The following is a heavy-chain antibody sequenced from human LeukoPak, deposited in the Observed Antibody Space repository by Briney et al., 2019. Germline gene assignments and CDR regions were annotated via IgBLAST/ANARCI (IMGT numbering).Heavy chain of an antibody. CDR3: ARQNDYAFDI. CDR2: IYSGGTT. V-gene: IGHV3-53*01. CDR1: GFTVSSNY. Sequence: PGRSLRLSCAASGFTVSSNYMSWVRQAPGKGLEWVSDIYSGGTTYYADSVKGRFTISRDNSKNTLYLQMNSLRAEDTAVYSCARQNDYAFDIWGQGTMVTVSS. D-gene: IGHD3-3*01. J-gene: IGHJ3*02.